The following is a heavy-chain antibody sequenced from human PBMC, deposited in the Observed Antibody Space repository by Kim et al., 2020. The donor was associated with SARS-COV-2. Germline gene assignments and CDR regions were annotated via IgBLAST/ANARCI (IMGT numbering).Heavy chain of an antibody. V-gene: IGHV4-31*03. CDR2: IYYSGST. CDR1: GGSISSGGYY. CDR3: ARLMRTINQGGYYYGMDV. Sequence: SETLSLTCTVSGGSISSGGYYWSWIRQHPGKGLEWIGYIYYSGSTYYNPSLKSRVTISVDTSKNQFSLKLSSVTAADTAVYYCARLMRTINQGGYYYGMDVWGQGTTVTVSS. J-gene: IGHJ6*02. D-gene: IGHD3-9*01.